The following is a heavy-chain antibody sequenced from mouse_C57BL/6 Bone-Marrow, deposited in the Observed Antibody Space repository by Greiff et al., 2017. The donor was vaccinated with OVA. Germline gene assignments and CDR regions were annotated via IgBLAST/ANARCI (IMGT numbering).Heavy chain of an antibody. CDR1: GFTFSDYG. CDR2: ISSGSSTI. V-gene: IGHV5-17*01. CDR3: ARYGYDGRDY. Sequence: EVQRVESGGGLVKPGGSLKLSCAASGFTFSDYGMHWVRQAPEKGLEWVAYISSGSSTIYYADAVKGRFTISRDNAKNTLFLQMTSLRSEDTAMYYCARYGYDGRDYWGQGTTLTVSS. D-gene: IGHD2-2*01. J-gene: IGHJ2*01.